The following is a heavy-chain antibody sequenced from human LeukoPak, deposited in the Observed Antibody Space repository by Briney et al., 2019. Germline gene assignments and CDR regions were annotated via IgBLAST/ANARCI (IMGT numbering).Heavy chain of an antibody. V-gene: IGHV4-34*01. CDR1: GGSFSGYY. CDR2: INHSGST. D-gene: IGHD6-19*01. Sequence: SETLSLTCAVYGGSFSGYYWSWIRQPPGKGLEWIGEINHSGSTNYNPSLKSRVTISADTSKNQFSLKLSSVTAADTAVYYCARYSSGWYYFDYWGQGTLVTVSS. J-gene: IGHJ4*02. CDR3: ARYSSGWYYFDY.